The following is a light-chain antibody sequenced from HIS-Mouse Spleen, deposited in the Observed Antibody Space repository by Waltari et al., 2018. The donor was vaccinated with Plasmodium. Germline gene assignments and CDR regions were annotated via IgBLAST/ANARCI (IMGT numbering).Light chain of an antibody. CDR2: EGS. CDR3: CSYAGSSTLV. J-gene: IGLJ3*02. V-gene: IGLV2-23*01. Sequence: QSALTQPASFSGSPGQSITLSCPGPSSDVGIYNLFSWYQQHPGKAPKLMIYEGSKRPSGVSNRFSGSKSGNTASLTISGLQAEDEADYYCCSYAGSSTLVFGGGTKLTVL. CDR1: SSDVGIYNL.